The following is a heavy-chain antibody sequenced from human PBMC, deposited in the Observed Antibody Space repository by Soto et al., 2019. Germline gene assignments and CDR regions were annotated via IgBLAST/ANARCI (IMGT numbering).Heavy chain of an antibody. V-gene: IGHV2-5*02. CDR2: IYWDDDK. Sequence: QITLKESGPTLVKPTQTLTLTCTFSGFSLSSTRMAVGWIRPPPGKALEWLALIYWDDDKRYSPFLHSRRTITKETSNHRLVLTMSNMGPVDTARYYCAHIVVAGLGYYFDYWGQGTLVTVSS. D-gene: IGHD6-19*01. CDR1: GFSLSSTRMA. J-gene: IGHJ4*02. CDR3: AHIVVAGLGYYFDY.